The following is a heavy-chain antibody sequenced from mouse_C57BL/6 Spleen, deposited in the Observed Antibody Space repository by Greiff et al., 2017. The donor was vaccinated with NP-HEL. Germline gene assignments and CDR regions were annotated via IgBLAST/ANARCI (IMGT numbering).Heavy chain of an antibody. Sequence: VQLQQSGPGLVQPSQSLSITCTVSGFSLTSYGVHWVRQSPGKGLEWLGVIWRGGSTDYNAAFMSRLSITKDNSKSQVFFTMNSMQADDTAIYYCAKYDYDDYDAMDYWGQGTSVTVSS. CDR2: IWRGGST. CDR3: AKYDYDDYDAMDY. V-gene: IGHV2-5*01. CDR1: GFSLTSYG. D-gene: IGHD2-4*01. J-gene: IGHJ4*01.